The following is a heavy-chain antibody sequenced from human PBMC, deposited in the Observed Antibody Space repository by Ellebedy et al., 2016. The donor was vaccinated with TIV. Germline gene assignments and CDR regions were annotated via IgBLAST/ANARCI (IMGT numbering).Heavy chain of an antibody. Sequence: SETLSLTCAVSGGSISSGGYSWSWIRPPPGKGLEWIGYIYHSGSTYYNPSLRSRVTISVDRSKNQFSLKLSSVTATDTAVYYCARSPPRDTYGKPDDYWGQGTLVTVSS. CDR1: GGSISSGGYS. D-gene: IGHD5-18*01. V-gene: IGHV4-30-2*01. J-gene: IGHJ4*02. CDR3: ARSPPRDTYGKPDDY. CDR2: IYHSGST.